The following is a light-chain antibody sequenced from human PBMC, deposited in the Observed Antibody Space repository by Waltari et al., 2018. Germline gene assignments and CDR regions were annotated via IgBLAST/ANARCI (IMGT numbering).Light chain of an antibody. Sequence: DIVMTQSPDPLAVSLGERAPTSRKSTHSILFSSNSKTSLAWYQLKPGQGPQLLIYWPSKRASGVPDRFSGSGSGTDFTLTISSLQAEDFAVYYCHQCCNTPPTFGQGTKVEIK. V-gene: IGKV4-1*01. CDR3: HQCCNTPPT. CDR1: HSILFSSNSKTS. J-gene: IGKJ1*01. CDR2: WPS.